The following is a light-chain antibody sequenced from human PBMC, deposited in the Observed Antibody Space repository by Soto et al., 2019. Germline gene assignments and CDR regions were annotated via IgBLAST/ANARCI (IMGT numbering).Light chain of an antibody. CDR2: DAS. CDR3: QQYNNWWT. CDR1: QSVSSSN. J-gene: IGKJ1*01. V-gene: IGKV3D-20*01. Sequence: EIVLTQSPATLSLSPGERATLSCGASQSVSSSNLAWYQQKPALAPRLLIFDASSRATGIPARFSGSGSGTEFTLTISTLQSEDFAVYYCQQYNNWWTFGQGTKVEIK.